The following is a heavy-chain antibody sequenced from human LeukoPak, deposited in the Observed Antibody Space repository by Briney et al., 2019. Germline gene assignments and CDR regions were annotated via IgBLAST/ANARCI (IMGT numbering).Heavy chain of an antibody. Sequence: GGSLRLSCAASGFTFSSYSMNWVRQAPGKGLELVSSMSSNSSYIYYADSVKGRFTISRDNAKNSLYLQMNSLRAEDTAVYYCARAVPYCSSTSCYRKMFDYWGQGTLVTVSS. J-gene: IGHJ4*02. CDR3: ARAVPYCSSTSCYRKMFDY. CDR2: MSSNSSYI. CDR1: GFTFSSYS. V-gene: IGHV3-21*01. D-gene: IGHD2-2*02.